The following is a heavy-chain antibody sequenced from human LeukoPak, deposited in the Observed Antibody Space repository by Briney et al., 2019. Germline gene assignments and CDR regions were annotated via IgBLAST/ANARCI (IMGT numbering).Heavy chain of an antibody. V-gene: IGHV6-1*01. CDR3: ARDLAVAGNWFDP. Sequence: SQTLSLTCAISGDSVSSNSAAWNWIRQSPSGGLEWLGRTYYRSKWYNDYAVSVKSRITINPDTSKNQFSLQLNSVTPEDTAVYYCARDLAVAGNWFDPWGQGTLVTVSS. D-gene: IGHD6-19*01. CDR2: TYYRSKWYN. J-gene: IGHJ5*02. CDR1: GDSVSSNSAA.